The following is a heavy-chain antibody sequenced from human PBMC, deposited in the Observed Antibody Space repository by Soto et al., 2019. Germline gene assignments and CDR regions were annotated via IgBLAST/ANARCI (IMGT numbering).Heavy chain of an antibody. CDR3: ASFSPLTLPPDKQDYFDY. J-gene: IGHJ4*02. V-gene: IGHV3-48*01. D-gene: IGHD7-27*01. Sequence: EVQLVESGGGLVQPGGSLRLSCVASGFTFSRYSMNWVRQAPGKGLEWISYISTAGSTIYYAHSVKGRFSISRDDAKNALYLQMNSLTAEDTAVYYCASFSPLTLPPDKQDYFDYWGQGTLVTVSS. CDR1: GFTFSRYS. CDR2: ISTAGSTI.